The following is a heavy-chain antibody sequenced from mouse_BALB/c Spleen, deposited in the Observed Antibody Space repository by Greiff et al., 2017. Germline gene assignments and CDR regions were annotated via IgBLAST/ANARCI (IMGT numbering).Heavy chain of an antibody. D-gene: IGHD2-14*01. CDR1: GYSITSDYA. Sequence: EVQLVESGPGLVKPSQSLSLTCTVTGYSITSDYAWNWIRQFPGNKLEWMGYISYSGSTSYNPSLKSRISITRDTSKNQFFLQLNSVTTEDTATYYCARSPYYRSWCAYWGQGTLVTVSA. CDR3: ARSPYYRSWCAY. V-gene: IGHV3-2*02. J-gene: IGHJ3*01. CDR2: ISYSGST.